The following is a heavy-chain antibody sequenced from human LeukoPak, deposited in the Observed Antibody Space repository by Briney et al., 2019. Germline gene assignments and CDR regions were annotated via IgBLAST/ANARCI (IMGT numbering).Heavy chain of an antibody. J-gene: IGHJ4*02. CDR1: GFTVSSNY. D-gene: IGHD3-3*01. Sequence: GGSLRLSCAASGFTVSSNYMSWVRQAPGKGLEWVANIKQDGSEKYYVDSVKGRFTISRDNAKNPLYLQMNSLRAEDTAVYYCARDPAYDFWSGYRWGQGTLVTVSS. CDR3: ARDPAYDFWSGYR. V-gene: IGHV3-7*01. CDR2: IKQDGSEK.